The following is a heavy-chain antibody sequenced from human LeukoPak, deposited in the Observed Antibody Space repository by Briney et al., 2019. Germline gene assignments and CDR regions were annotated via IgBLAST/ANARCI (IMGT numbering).Heavy chain of an antibody. CDR3: ARAHKKWWGAFDI. CDR1: GFTFSSYA. CDR2: ISYDGSNK. V-gene: IGHV3-30*04. Sequence: PGRSLRLSCAASGFTFSSYAMHWVRQAPGKGLEWVAVISYDGSNKYYADSVKGRFTISRDNSKNTLYLQMNSLRAEDTAVYYCARAHKKWWGAFDIWGQGTMVTVSS. J-gene: IGHJ3*02. D-gene: IGHD2-15*01.